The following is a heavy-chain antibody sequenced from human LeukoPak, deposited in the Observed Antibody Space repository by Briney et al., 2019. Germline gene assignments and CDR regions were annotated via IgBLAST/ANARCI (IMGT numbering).Heavy chain of an antibody. CDR2: IKQDGSEK. CDR3: ARAYSSGWYYLDY. J-gene: IGHJ4*02. V-gene: IGHV3-7*05. CDR1: GFTFSTYW. Sequence: SGGSLRLSCAASGFTFSTYWMTWVRQAPGKGLEWVANIKQDGSEKYYVDSVKGRFTISRDNAKNSLYLQMNSLRAEDTAVYYCARAYSSGWYYLDYWGQRALVTISS. D-gene: IGHD6-19*01.